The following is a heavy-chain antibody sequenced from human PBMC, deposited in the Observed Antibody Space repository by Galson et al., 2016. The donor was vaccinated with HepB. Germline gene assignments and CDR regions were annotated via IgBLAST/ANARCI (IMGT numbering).Heavy chain of an antibody. J-gene: IGHJ4*02. D-gene: IGHD2-2*01. CDR3: AREMASLWGYCISTSCSYSFDY. CDR2: ISYDGSNK. V-gene: IGHV3-30*04. Sequence: SLRLSCAASGFTFSSYAMHWVRQAPGKGLEWVAVISYDGSNKYYADSVKGRFTISRDNSKNTLYLQMNSLRAEDTAVYHCAREMASLWGYCISTSCSYSFDYWGQGTLVTVSS. CDR1: GFTFSSYA.